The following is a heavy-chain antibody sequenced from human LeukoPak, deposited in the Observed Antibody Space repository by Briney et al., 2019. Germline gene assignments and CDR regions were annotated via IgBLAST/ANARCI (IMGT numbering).Heavy chain of an antibody. J-gene: IGHJ4*02. CDR2: IYYSGST. D-gene: IGHD3-22*01. CDR1: GGSISSYY. CDR3: ASSGYYRYYFDY. Sequence: PSETLSLTCTVSGGSISSYYWSWIRQPPGKGLEWIGYIYYSGSTNYNPSLKSRVTISVDTSKNQFSLKLSSVTAADTAVYYCASSGYYRYYFDYWGQETLVTVSS. V-gene: IGHV4-59*01.